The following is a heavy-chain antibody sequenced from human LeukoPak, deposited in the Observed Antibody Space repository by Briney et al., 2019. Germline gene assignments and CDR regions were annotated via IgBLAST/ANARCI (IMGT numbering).Heavy chain of an antibody. V-gene: IGHV1-3*01. CDR2: INAGNGNT. Sequence: ASVKVSCKASGYTFTSYAMHWVRQAPGQRLEWMGWINAGNGNTKYSQKIQGRVTITRDTSASTAYMELSSLRSEDTAVYYCARDLGSPWAYFDYWGQGTLVTVSS. CDR3: ARDLGSPWAYFDY. CDR1: GYTFTSYA. D-gene: IGHD7-27*01. J-gene: IGHJ4*02.